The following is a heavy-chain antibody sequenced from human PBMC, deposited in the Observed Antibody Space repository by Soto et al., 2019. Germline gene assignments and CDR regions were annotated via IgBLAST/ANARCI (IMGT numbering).Heavy chain of an antibody. J-gene: IGHJ5*02. D-gene: IGHD6-19*01. Sequence: QVQLVESGGGVVQPGRSLRLSCVASGFTFSRYAMHWVRQPPGKGLEWVAVISYDGGNEYYADSLKGRFTISRDNSKNTLYLRMNSLKPEDTAVYYCVTPTSDLQWLADGFDAWGQGTLVTVSS. CDR3: VTPTSDLQWLADGFDA. CDR2: ISYDGGNE. V-gene: IGHV3-30*03. CDR1: GFTFSRYA.